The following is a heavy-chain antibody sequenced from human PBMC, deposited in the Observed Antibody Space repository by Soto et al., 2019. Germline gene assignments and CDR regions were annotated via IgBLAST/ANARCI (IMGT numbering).Heavy chain of an antibody. CDR1: GGFISSYY. CDR3: ARGGYCTSTSCFYYYMDV. D-gene: IGHD2-2*01. J-gene: IGHJ6*03. Sequence: PSETLSLTCSVSGGFISSYYWSWIRQPPGKGLEWIGNIYYTGSTNYNPSLKSRVTTSVDTSKHQFSLKLSSVTAADTALYYCARGGYCTSTSCFYYYMDVWGKGTTVTVSS. V-gene: IGHV4-59*01. CDR2: IYYTGST.